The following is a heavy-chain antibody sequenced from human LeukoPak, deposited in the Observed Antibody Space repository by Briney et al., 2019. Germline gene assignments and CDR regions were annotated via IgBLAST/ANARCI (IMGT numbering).Heavy chain of an antibody. Sequence: GGSLRLSCAASGFTFSSYGMHWVRQAPGKGLEWVAVISHDGSNKYYADSVKGRFTISRDNSKNTLYLQMNSLRAEDTAVYYCANSPYCSGGHCSYYGMDVWGQGTTVTVSS. J-gene: IGHJ6*02. CDR1: GFTFSSYG. D-gene: IGHD2-15*01. CDR2: ISHDGSNK. CDR3: ANSPYCSGGHCSYYGMDV. V-gene: IGHV3-30*18.